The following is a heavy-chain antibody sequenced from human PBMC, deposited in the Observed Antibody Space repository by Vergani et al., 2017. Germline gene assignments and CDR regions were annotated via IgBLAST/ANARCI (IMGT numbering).Heavy chain of an antibody. CDR3: ARVSLYSGYDLGY. J-gene: IGHJ4*02. CDR1: GFTFSDIW. D-gene: IGHD5-12*01. Sequence: EVRLVESGGSLIQPGGSLRLSCVASGFTFSDIWMHWVRQVPGKGLEWISRINSDGSVVTYADSVEGRFTISRDNAKNTLYLLMNGLRDDDTALYYCARVSLYSGYDLGYWGQGTLVTVSS. CDR2: INSDGSVV. V-gene: IGHV3-74*03.